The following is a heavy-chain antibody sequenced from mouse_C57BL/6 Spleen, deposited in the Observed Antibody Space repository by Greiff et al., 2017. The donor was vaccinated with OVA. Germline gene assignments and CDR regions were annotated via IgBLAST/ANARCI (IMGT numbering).Heavy chain of an antibody. CDR2: ISYDGSN. CDR3: ARALYGKNWYFDV. V-gene: IGHV3-6*01. Sequence: VQLQQSGPGLVKPSQSLSLTCSVTGYSITSGYYWNWIRQFPGNKLEWMGYISYDGSNNYNPSLKNRISITRDTSKNQFFLKLNSVTTEDTATYYCARALYGKNWYFDVWGTGTTVTVSS. J-gene: IGHJ1*03. CDR1: GYSITSGYY. D-gene: IGHD2-1*01.